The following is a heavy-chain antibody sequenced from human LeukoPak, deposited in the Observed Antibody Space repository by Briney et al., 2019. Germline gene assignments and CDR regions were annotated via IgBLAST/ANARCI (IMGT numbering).Heavy chain of an antibody. D-gene: IGHD2-21*02. J-gene: IGHJ4*02. V-gene: IGHV3-53*01. CDR2: IHGDGST. Sequence: GGSLRLSCAASGFTVSSKYMSWVRQAPGKGLEWVSVIHGDGSTYYADSAKGRFTISRDNSKNTLYLQMNSLRAEDTAVYYCARGKSSDCTCIDYWGQGTLVTVSS. CDR1: GFTVSSKY. CDR3: ARGKSSDCTCIDY.